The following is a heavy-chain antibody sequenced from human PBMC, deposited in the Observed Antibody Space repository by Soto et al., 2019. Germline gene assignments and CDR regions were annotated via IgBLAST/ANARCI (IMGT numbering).Heavy chain of an antibody. CDR1: GYIFTGFY. CDR2: IFPNSGAT. D-gene: IGHD2-15*01. CDR3: ARGRSLKWNWFDP. J-gene: IGHJ5*02. Sequence: ASVKVSGKASGYIFTGFYLHWVRQAPGQGLEWMGWIFPNSGATNYAQRFQGRVTLTRGTSITTAYMDLTSLTSDDTAVYYCARGRSLKWNWFDPWGQGTLVTVSS. V-gene: IGHV1-2*02.